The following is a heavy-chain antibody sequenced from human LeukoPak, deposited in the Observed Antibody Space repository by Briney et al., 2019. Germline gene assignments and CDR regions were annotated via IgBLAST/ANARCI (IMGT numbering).Heavy chain of an antibody. D-gene: IGHD3-10*01. Sequence: SETLCLTCAAYGGSFSGYYRSCIRQHPGKGREWIGEINHSGSTNYNPSLKSRVTISVDTSKNQFSLKLSSVTAADTAVYYCARQSLRYYGSGSYPFDYWGQGTLVTVSS. CDR1: GGSFSGYY. CDR3: ARQSLRYYGSGSYPFDY. V-gene: IGHV4-34*01. CDR2: INHSGST. J-gene: IGHJ4*02.